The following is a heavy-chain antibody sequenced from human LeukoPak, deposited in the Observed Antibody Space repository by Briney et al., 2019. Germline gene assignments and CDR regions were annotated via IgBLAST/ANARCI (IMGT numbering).Heavy chain of an antibody. D-gene: IGHD4-11*01. V-gene: IGHV1-69*02. CDR2: IIPILGIA. CDR1: GGTFSSYT. J-gene: IGHJ5*02. Sequence: SVKVSCKASGGTFSSYTISWVRQAPGQGLEWMGRIIPILGIANYAQKFQGRVTITADKSTSTAYMELSSLRSEDTAVYYCARSGGSNYRSFDPWGQGTLVTVSS. CDR3: ARSGGSNYRSFDP.